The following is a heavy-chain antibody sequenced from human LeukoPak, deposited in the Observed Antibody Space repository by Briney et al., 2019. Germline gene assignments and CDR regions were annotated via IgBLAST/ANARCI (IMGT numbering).Heavy chain of an antibody. CDR1: GFTIGSYG. V-gene: IGHV3-30*18. D-gene: IGHD5-18*01. Sequence: GRSLRLSCAASGFTIGSYGMHWVRQAPGKGLEWAAIISYDGSKKYYGDSVKGRFTISRDNSKNTLYLQMNSLRAEDTAVYYCAKDQGYTYGHSFDYWGHGTLVTVSS. J-gene: IGHJ4*01. CDR3: AKDQGYTYGHSFDY. CDR2: ISYDGSKK.